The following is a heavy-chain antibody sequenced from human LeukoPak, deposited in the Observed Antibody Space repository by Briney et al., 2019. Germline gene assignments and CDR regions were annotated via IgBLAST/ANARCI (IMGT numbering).Heavy chain of an antibody. Sequence: GESLKISCKGSGYSFASYWIGWMRQMPGKGLEWMGIIYPGDSDTRYSPSFQGQVTISADKSISTAYLQWSSLKALDTAMYYCTSRAYNWNFDYWGQGTLVTVSS. CDR3: TSRAYNWNFDY. D-gene: IGHD1-20*01. CDR2: IYPGDSDT. CDR1: GYSFASYW. V-gene: IGHV5-51*01. J-gene: IGHJ4*02.